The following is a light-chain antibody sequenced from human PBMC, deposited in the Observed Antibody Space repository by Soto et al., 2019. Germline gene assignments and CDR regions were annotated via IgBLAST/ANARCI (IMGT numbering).Light chain of an antibody. CDR3: QQYGSSAS. CDR1: QSVSSSF. CDR2: GAS. J-gene: IGKJ1*01. V-gene: IGKV3-20*01. Sequence: ENVLTQSPGTLSLNTGERATLSCRASQSVSSSFLAWYQQKPGQAPRLLIYGASSRATGIPDRFSGSGSGTDFTLTISRLDPEDFAVYYCQQYGSSASFGQGTKVDIK.